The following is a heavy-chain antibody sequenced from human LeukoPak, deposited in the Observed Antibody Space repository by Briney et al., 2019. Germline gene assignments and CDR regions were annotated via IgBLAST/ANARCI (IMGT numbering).Heavy chain of an antibody. Sequence: GGSLRLSCAASGFTFSNYWMTWVRQAPGKGPEWVANIKQDGSERNYVDSAKGRFTIARDNTKNSLYLQMTSLRGEDTAVYYCASRAGKPGNTPWCFDYWGQGALVTVSS. CDR2: IKQDGSER. D-gene: IGHD1-7*01. J-gene: IGHJ4*02. V-gene: IGHV3-7*01. CDR1: GFTFSNYW. CDR3: ASRAGKPGNTPWCFDY.